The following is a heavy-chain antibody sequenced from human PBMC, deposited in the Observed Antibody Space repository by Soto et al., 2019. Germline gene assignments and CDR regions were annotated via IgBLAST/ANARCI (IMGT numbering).Heavy chain of an antibody. CDR1: GGSISSGDYY. Sequence: PSETLSLTCTVSGGSISSGDYYWSWIRQPPGKGLEWIGYTYYSGSTYYNPSLKSRVTISVDTSKNQFSLKLSSVTAADTAVYYCARSGGQLWDDAFDIWGQGTMVTVSS. D-gene: IGHD5-18*01. V-gene: IGHV4-30-4*01. CDR3: ARSGGQLWDDAFDI. CDR2: TYYSGST. J-gene: IGHJ3*02.